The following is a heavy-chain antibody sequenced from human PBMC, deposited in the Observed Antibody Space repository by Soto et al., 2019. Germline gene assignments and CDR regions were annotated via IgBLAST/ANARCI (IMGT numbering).Heavy chain of an antibody. CDR2: IYWNDDK. CDR1: GFSLSTSGVG. J-gene: IGHJ4*02. D-gene: IGHD6-13*01. V-gene: IGHV2-5*01. Sequence: SGPTLVNPPQTLTLTCTFSGFSLSTSGVGVGWIRQPPGKALEWLALIYWNDDKRYSPSLKSRLTITKDTSKNQVVLTMTNMDPVDTATYYCAHRSDPYSSSWRAHYFDYWGQGTLVTVSS. CDR3: AHRSDPYSSSWRAHYFDY.